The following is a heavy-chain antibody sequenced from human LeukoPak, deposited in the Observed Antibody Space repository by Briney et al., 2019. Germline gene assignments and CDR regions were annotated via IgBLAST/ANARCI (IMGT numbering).Heavy chain of an antibody. CDR1: GDSISSGDYY. V-gene: IGHV4-30-4*08. J-gene: IGHJ4*02. D-gene: IGHD2-21*02. CDR3: ARHDSALIVVVTD. CDR2: IYYSGNT. Sequence: PSETLSLTCAVSGDSISSGDYYWSWIRQPPGKGLEWIGYIYYSGNTYYNPSLQSRVTISVDTSKNQFSLNLSSVTAADTAVYYCARHDSALIVVVTDWGQGTLVTVSS.